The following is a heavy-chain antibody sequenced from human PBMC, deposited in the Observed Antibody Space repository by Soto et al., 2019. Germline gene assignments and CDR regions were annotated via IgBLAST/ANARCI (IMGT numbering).Heavy chain of an antibody. CDR1: GFTFSSYA. J-gene: IGHJ4*02. Sequence: PGGSLRLSCSASGFTFSSYAMHWVRQAPGKGLEWVAVISFDGSNKYCADSVKGRFTISRDNSKNTLHLQMNSLRADDTAVYYCARDKYQDGYNPLFHYWGQGTLVTVSS. CDR3: ARDKYQDGYNPLFHY. CDR2: ISFDGSNK. D-gene: IGHD5-12*01. V-gene: IGHV3-30-3*01.